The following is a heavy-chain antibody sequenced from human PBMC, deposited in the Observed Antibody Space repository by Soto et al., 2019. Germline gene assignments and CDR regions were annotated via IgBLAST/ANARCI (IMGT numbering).Heavy chain of an antibody. CDR1: GGSISSSSYY. CDR2: IYYSGST. D-gene: IGHD4-17*01. CDR3: ARNYGDFTKVQYYYYGMDV. V-gene: IGHV4-39*01. Sequence: SETLSLTFTVSGGSISSSSYYWGWIRQPPGKGLEWIGSIYYSGSTYYNPSLKSRVTISVDTSKNQFSLKLSSVTAADTAVYNCARNYGDFTKVQYYYYGMDVWGQGTTVTVSS. J-gene: IGHJ6*02.